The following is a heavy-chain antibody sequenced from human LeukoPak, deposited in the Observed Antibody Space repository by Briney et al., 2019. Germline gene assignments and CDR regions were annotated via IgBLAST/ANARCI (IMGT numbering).Heavy chain of an antibody. CDR1: GFPFSSYW. J-gene: IGHJ3*01. V-gene: IGHV3-74*01. Sequence: GGSPRLSCAASGFPFSSYWMHWVRQGPGQGLVWISRINTDGSNTRYEDTVKGRFTISRDNAKNTLYLQMNSLRAEDTAVYYCARDGYRTSQGAFDLWGQGTMVTVSS. D-gene: IGHD5-12*01. CDR3: ARDGYRTSQGAFDL. CDR2: INTDGSNT.